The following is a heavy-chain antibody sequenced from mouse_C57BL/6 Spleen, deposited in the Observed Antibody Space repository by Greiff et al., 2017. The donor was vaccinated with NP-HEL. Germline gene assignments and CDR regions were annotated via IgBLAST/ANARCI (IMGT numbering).Heavy chain of an antibody. Sequence: QVQLQQPGAELVKPGASVKLSCKASGYTFTSYWMQWVKQRPGQGLEWIGEIDPSDSYTNYNQKFKGKATLTVDTSSSTAYMQLSSLTSEDSAVYYCAIPTVVASEGYFDYWGQGTTLTVSS. CDR2: IDPSDSYT. CDR3: AIPTVVASEGYFDY. V-gene: IGHV1-50*01. J-gene: IGHJ2*01. CDR1: GYTFTSYW. D-gene: IGHD1-1*01.